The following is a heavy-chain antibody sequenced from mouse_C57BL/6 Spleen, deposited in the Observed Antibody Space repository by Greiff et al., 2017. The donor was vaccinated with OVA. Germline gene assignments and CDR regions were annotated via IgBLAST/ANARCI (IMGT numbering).Heavy chain of an antibody. CDR2: IYPGDGDT. CDR1: GYAFSSSW. D-gene: IGHD2-4*01. Sequence: QVQLQQSGPELVKPGASVKISCKASGYAFSSSWMNWVKQRPGKGLEWIGRIYPGDGDTNYNGKFKGKATLTADTSSSTAYMQLSSLTSEDSAVYFCARSRIYYDYGYLDYWGQGTTLTVSS. J-gene: IGHJ2*01. CDR3: ARSRIYYDYGYLDY. V-gene: IGHV1-82*01.